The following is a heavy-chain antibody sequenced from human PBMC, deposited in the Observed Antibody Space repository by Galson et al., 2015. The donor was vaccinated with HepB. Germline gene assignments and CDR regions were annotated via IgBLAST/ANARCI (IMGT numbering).Heavy chain of an antibody. Sequence: SLRLSCAASGFTFSSKAMIWVRQAPGKGLEWVSTIIASGGATYYADSVKGRFTISRDNSKNTLFLQMTSLRVEDTAVYFCGKLGLGPAAVLVDDWGQGTLVTVSS. CDR2: IIASGGAT. CDR1: GFTFSSKA. V-gene: IGHV3-23*01. J-gene: IGHJ4*02. D-gene: IGHD2-2*02. CDR3: GKLGLGPAAVLVDD.